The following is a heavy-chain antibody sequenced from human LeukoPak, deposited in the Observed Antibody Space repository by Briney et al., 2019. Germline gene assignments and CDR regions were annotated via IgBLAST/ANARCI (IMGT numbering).Heavy chain of an antibody. J-gene: IGHJ4*02. Sequence: GRSLRLSCAASGFTLDDYAMHWGRQAPGKGLEWGSGISWNSGSIGYADSVKGRFTISRDNAKNSLYLQMNSLRAEDTALYYCAKDLYDSSGYYLDYWGQGTLVTVSS. CDR3: AKDLYDSSGYYLDY. CDR1: GFTLDDYA. D-gene: IGHD3-22*01. CDR2: ISWNSGSI. V-gene: IGHV3-9*01.